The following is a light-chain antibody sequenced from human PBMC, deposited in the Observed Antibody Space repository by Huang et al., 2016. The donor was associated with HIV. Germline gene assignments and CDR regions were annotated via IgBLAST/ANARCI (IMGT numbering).Light chain of an antibody. CDR2: DVS. CDR1: QSVGNL. Sequence: EVVLTQSPATLSLSPGDRATLSCRASQSVGNLLTWYQQKPGQSPRLLMYDVSTRATGIPARFSGGGSGTDFTLTISSLEPEDFAVYYCQQRSNWPPNTITSGPGTKLEIK. CDR3: QQRSNWPPNTIT. V-gene: IGKV3-11*01. J-gene: IGKJ3*01.